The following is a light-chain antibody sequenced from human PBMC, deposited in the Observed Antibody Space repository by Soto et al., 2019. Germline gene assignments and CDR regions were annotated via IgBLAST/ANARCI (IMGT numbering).Light chain of an antibody. CDR1: QSVISD. Sequence: EIVMTQSPATLSVSPGETASLSCRASQSVISDVAWFQQKPGQSPGLLIYDASTRATGIPDRFSGSGFGSEFTLTISSLQSEDFAVYYCQQYSEWTRTFGQGTRVEVK. CDR2: DAS. J-gene: IGKJ1*01. CDR3: QQYSEWTRT. V-gene: IGKV3-15*01.